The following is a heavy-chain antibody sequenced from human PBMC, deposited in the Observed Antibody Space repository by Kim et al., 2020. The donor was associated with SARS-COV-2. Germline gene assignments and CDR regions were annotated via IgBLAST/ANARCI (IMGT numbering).Heavy chain of an antibody. Sequence: SETLSLTCTVSGDSVSSNSYYWSWIRQPPGKGLEWIGYIYHNGRTNYNPSLKSRVTVSVDTSKNQFSLRLRSVTAADTAVYYWARVGLYSGSYYFDFWGQGTLVTVSS. CDR3: ARVGLYSGSYYFDF. D-gene: IGHD1-26*01. CDR1: GDSVSSNSYY. V-gene: IGHV4-61*01. CDR2: IYHNGRT. J-gene: IGHJ4*02.